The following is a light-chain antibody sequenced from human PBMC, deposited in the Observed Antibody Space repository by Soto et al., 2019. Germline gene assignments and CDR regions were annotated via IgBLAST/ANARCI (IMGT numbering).Light chain of an antibody. CDR3: CSYAGSSTVV. V-gene: IGLV2-23*01. CDR2: EGT. CDR1: TSDVGRYNL. Sequence: QSALTQPASVSGSPRQSITVSCTGTTSDVGRYNLVSWYQHHPGKAPKLMIYEGTERPSGVSNRFSGSKSGNTASLTISGLQAEDEADYYCCSYAGSSTVVFGGGTKLTVL. J-gene: IGLJ2*01.